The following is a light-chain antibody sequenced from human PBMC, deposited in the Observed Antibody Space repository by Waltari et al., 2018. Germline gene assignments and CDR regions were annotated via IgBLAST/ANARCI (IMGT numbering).Light chain of an antibody. CDR2: AAS. J-gene: IGKJ2*03. V-gene: IGKV1-39*01. CDR1: QAIITY. CDR3: QQSYSTPYS. Sequence: DIQMTQSPSSLSASIGDRVTITCRASQAIITYLNWYQQKPGKAPKLLIYAASSLQSGVPSRFSGSGSGTDFTLTISSLQPEDFATYYCQQSYSTPYSFGQGTKLETK.